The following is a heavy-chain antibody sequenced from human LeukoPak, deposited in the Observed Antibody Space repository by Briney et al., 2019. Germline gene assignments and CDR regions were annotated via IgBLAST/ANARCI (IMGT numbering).Heavy chain of an antibody. Sequence: GVSLRLSCAASVLTFRSYWMSWVRQAPGKGLEWVANIHPDGGTKNHVDCVKGRFTISRDNAANSLYLKMSSLRAEDTAVYYCASTFPYCSGGTCALGGQGTLVPVSS. J-gene: IGHJ4*02. V-gene: IGHV3-7*01. CDR1: VLTFRSYW. CDR2: IHPDGGTK. D-gene: IGHD2-15*01. CDR3: ASTFPYCSGGTCAL.